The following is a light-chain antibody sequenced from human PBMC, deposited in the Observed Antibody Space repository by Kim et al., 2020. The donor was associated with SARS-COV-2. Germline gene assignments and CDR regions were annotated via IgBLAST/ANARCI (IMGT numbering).Light chain of an antibody. CDR2: KAS. Sequence: ESVGDRVTITCRASQSISTWLAWYQQKPGKAPKLLIYKASSLESGVPSRFSGSGSGTEFTLTVSSLQPDDFATYYCQQYSSYPWTFGQGTKVDIK. CDR1: QSISTW. J-gene: IGKJ1*01. CDR3: QQYSSYPWT. V-gene: IGKV1-5*03.